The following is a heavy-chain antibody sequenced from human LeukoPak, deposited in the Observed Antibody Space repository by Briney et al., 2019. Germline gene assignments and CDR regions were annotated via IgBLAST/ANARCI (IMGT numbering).Heavy chain of an antibody. CDR2: IYTSGST. J-gene: IGHJ5*02. CDR3: ARDIPRYCSSTSCSVVGAGHNWFDP. V-gene: IGHV4-61*02. Sequence: SETLSLTCTVSGGSISSGSYYWSWIRQPAGKGLEWIGRIYTSGSTNYNPSLKSRVTISVDTSKNQFSLKLSSVTAADTALYYCARDIPRYCSSTSCSVVGAGHNWFDPWGQGTLVTVSS. CDR1: GGSISSGSYY. D-gene: IGHD2-2*01.